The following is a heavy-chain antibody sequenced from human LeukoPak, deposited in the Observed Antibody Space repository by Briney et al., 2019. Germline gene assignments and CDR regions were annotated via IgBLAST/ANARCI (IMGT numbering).Heavy chain of an antibody. J-gene: IGHJ4*02. CDR2: ISYDSNKK. CDR1: GFTFSSYG. CDR3: AKGVYTGSAYFDY. Sequence: GRSLRLSCAASGFTFSSYGIHWVRQAPGKGLDWVAAISYDSNKKYYADSVKGRFTISRDNSKNTLYLQMNSLRAEDTAAYYCAKGVYTGSAYFDYWGQGALVTVSS. D-gene: IGHD5-12*01. V-gene: IGHV3-30*18.